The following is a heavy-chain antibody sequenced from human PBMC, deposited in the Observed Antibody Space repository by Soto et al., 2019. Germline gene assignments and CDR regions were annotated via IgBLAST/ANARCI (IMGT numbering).Heavy chain of an antibody. J-gene: IGHJ4*02. CDR2: VRSTDETA. Sequence: DVNLLESGGTLVQPGGSLTISCAASGFTFSSFAMSWVRQAPGKGLEWVSTVRSTDETASYADSGKGRFTVSRDNSSSRLFLHMNRLRVDDTALYFCAKVRERSWYVDNWGQGTLVTVSS. CDR1: GFTFSSFA. CDR3: AKVRERSWYVDN. D-gene: IGHD6-13*01. V-gene: IGHV3-23*01.